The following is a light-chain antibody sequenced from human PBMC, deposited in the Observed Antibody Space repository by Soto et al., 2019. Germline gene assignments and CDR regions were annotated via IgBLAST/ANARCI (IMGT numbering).Light chain of an antibody. Sequence: EIVMTQSPATLSVSPGERATLSCRASQSVSSNLACYQQQPGQAPRLLIYGASTRAIGIPARFSGSGSGTEFTLTISSLQSEDFAVYYCQQYHNWPRTFGQGTKVDIK. CDR1: QSVSSN. CDR2: GAS. V-gene: IGKV3-15*01. J-gene: IGKJ1*01. CDR3: QQYHNWPRT.